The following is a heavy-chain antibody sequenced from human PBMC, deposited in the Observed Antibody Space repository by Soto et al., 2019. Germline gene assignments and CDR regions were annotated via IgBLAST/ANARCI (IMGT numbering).Heavy chain of an antibody. V-gene: IGHV1-69*06. J-gene: IGHJ4*02. CDR1: GGTFSSYA. CDR2: IIPIFGTA. D-gene: IGHD6-19*01. CDR3: AREGMAGTGYFDY. Sequence: SVKVSCKASGGTFSSYAISWVRQAPGQGLEWMGGIIPIFGTANYAQKFQGRVTITADKSTSTAYMEPSSLRSEDTAVYYCAREGMAGTGYFDYWGQGTLVTVSS.